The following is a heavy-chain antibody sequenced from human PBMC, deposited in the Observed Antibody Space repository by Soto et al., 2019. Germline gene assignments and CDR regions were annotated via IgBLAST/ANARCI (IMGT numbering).Heavy chain of an antibody. Sequence: SETLSLTCAVSGGSISSGGYSWSWIRQPPGKGLEWIGYIYHSGSTYYNPSLKSRVTISVDRSKNQFSLKLSSVTAADTAVYYCARSLRFDSSGYYVDYWGQGTLVTVSS. CDR3: ARSLRFDSSGYYVDY. D-gene: IGHD3-22*01. J-gene: IGHJ4*02. V-gene: IGHV4-30-2*01. CDR2: IYHSGST. CDR1: GGSISSGGYS.